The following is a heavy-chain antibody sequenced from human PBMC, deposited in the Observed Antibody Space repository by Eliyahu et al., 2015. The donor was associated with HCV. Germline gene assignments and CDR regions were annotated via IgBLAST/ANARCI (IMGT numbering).Heavy chain of an antibody. J-gene: IGHJ5*02. V-gene: IGHV3-21*01. CDR3: ARDLWPYYDSSGYYPWWFDP. CDR1: GFXFSSXS. D-gene: IGHD3-22*01. Sequence: EVQLVESGGGLVKPGGSLRLSCAASGFXFSSXSMNWVRQAPGKGLEWVSSISSXNSXIYYADSVKGRFTISRDNAKNSLYLQMNSLRAEDTAVYYCARDLWPYYDSSGYYPWWFDPWGQGTLVTVSS. CDR2: ISSXNSXI.